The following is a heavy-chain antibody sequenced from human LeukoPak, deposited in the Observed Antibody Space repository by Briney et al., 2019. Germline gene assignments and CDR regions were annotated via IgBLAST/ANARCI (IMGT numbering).Heavy chain of an antibody. CDR3: AKDEVGGHFEY. V-gene: IGHV3-7*01. Sequence: PGGSLRLSCAASGFTFRSYWMTWVRQAPGKGLEWVANINQDGSEKYYVDSVKGRFTFSRDNAKDSLYLQMNSLRAEDTAVYYCAKDEVGGHFEYWGQGTLVTVSS. D-gene: IGHD1-26*01. CDR2: INQDGSEK. CDR1: GFTFRSYW. J-gene: IGHJ4*02.